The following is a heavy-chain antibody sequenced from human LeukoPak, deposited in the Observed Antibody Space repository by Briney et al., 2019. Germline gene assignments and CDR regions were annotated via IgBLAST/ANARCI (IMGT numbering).Heavy chain of an antibody. CDR2: ISAYNGNT. CDR3: ARSPSRYCSSTSCSPLGDA. D-gene: IGHD2-2*01. V-gene: IGHV1-18*01. CDR1: GYTFTSYG. Sequence: ASGKVSCKASGYTFTSYGISWVRQAPGQGLEWMGWISAYNGNTNYAQKLQGRVTMTTDTSTSTAYMELRSLRSDDTAVYYCARSPSRYCSSTSCSPLGDAWGQGTLVTVSS. J-gene: IGHJ5*02.